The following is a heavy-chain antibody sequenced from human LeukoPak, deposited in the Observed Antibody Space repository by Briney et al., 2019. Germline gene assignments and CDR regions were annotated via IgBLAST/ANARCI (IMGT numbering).Heavy chain of an antibody. Sequence: PSETLSLTCAVYGGSFSGYYWSWIRQPPGKGLEWIGEINHSGSTNYNPSLKSRVTISVDTSKNQFSLKLGSVTAADTAVYYCARAGRGFGVVIMGFDYWGQGTLVTVSS. D-gene: IGHD3-3*01. J-gene: IGHJ4*02. CDR3: ARAGRGFGVVIMGFDY. CDR2: INHSGST. V-gene: IGHV4-34*09. CDR1: GGSFSGYY.